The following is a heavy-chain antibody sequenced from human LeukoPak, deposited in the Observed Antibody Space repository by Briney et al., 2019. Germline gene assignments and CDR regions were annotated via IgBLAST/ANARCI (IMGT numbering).Heavy chain of an antibody. J-gene: IGHJ4*02. V-gene: IGHV1-2*02. CDR1: GYTFTGYY. Sequence: VASVKVSCKASGYTFTGYYMHWVRQAPGQGLEWMGWINPNSGGTNYAQKFQGRVTMTRDTSISTAYMDLRRLKSDDTAVYYCVRDMDRGQWLVRPYNWGQGTLVTVSS. D-gene: IGHD6-19*01. CDR3: VRDMDRGQWLVRPYN. CDR2: INPNSGGT.